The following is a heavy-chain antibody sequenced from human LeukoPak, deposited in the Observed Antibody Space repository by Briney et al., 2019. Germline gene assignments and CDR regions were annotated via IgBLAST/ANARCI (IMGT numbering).Heavy chain of an antibody. V-gene: IGHV1-46*01. J-gene: IGHJ4*02. Sequence: EASVKVSCKASGYTFTSYDMHWVRQAPGQGLEWMGIINPCGGSTSYAQKYQGRVTMTRDMSTSTVYMELSSLRSEDTAVYYCARDTRPYYDILTGYYGPGDYWGQGTLVTVSS. CDR1: GYTFTSYD. CDR3: ARDTRPYYDILTGYYGPGDY. D-gene: IGHD3-9*01. CDR2: INPCGGST.